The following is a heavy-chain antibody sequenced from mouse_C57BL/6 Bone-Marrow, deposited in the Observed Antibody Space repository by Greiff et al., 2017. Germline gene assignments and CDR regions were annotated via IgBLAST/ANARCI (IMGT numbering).Heavy chain of an antibody. CDR3: ARWGRETWFAY. J-gene: IGHJ3*01. Sequence: VQLHQSGAELVKPGASVKISCKASGYAFSSYWMNWVKQRPGKGLEWIGQIYPGAGDTNYNGKFKGKATLTADNSSSTAYMQLSSLTSEDSAVEFCARWGRETWFAYWGQGTLVTVAA. CDR2: IYPGAGDT. V-gene: IGHV1-80*01. CDR1: GYAFSSYW.